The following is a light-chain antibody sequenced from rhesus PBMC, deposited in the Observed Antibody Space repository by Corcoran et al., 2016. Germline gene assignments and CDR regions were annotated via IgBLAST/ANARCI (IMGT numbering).Light chain of an antibody. V-gene: IGKV1-74*01. CDR2: MGS. Sequence: DIQMTQSPSSLSASVGDRVTITCRASENVNNYLNWYQQKPGKTPKLLIYMGSTLFSGVPSRFSGSGSGADYTFTIHSLQSEDVATYYCQYSHATPLTFGGGTKAEIK. CDR1: ENVNNY. CDR3: QYSHATPLT. J-gene: IGKJ4*01.